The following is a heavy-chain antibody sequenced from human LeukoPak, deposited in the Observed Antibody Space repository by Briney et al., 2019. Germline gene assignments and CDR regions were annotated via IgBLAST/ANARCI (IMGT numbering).Heavy chain of an antibody. J-gene: IGHJ6*02. CDR3: ARHHYYYYGMDV. CDR2: IYYSGST. CDR1: GGCIGSSSYY. Sequence: SETLSLTCTVSGGCIGSSSYYWGWIRQPPGKGLEWIGSIYYSGSTYYNPSLKSRVTISVDTSKNQFSLKLSSVTAADTAVYYCARHHYYYYGMDVWGQGTTVTVSS. V-gene: IGHV4-39*01.